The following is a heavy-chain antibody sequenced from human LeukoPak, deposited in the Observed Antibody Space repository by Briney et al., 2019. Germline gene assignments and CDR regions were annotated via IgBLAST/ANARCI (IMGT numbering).Heavy chain of an antibody. CDR1: GFTFSSYG. CDR2: ISYDGSNK. J-gene: IGHJ4*02. CDR3: AKDGRRYCSGGSCYYFDY. V-gene: IGHV3-30*18. Sequence: PGGSLRLSCAASGFTFSSYGMHWVRQAPGKGVEWVAVISYDGSNKYYADSVKGRFTISRDNSKNTLYLQMNSLRAEDTAVYYCAKDGRRYCSGGSCYYFDYWGQGTLVTVSS. D-gene: IGHD2-15*01.